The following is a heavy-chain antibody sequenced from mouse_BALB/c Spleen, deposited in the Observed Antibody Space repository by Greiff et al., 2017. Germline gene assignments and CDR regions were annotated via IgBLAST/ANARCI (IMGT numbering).Heavy chain of an antibody. CDR1: GYTFTSYW. V-gene: IGHV1S81*02. J-gene: IGHJ3*01. CDR2: INPSNGRT. CDR3: ATRTLAY. Sequence: VQLQQPGAELVKPGASVKLSCKASGYTFTSYWMHWVKQRPGQGLEWIGEINPSNGRTNYNEKFKSKATLTVDKSSSTAYMQLSSLTSEDSAVYYCATRTLAYWGQGTLVTVSA.